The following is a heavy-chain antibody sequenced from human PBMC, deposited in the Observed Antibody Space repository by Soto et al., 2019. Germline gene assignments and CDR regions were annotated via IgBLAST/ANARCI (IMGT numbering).Heavy chain of an antibody. CDR1: GGSISSYY. D-gene: IGHD6-13*01. V-gene: IGHV4-59*01. Sequence: PSETLSLSCTVCGGSISSYYWSWIRQPPGKGLEWIGYIYYSGSTNYNPSLKSRVTISVDTSKNQFSLKLSSVTAADTAVYYCARYSSSWYRGWFDPWGQGTLVTVSS. CDR2: IYYSGST. J-gene: IGHJ5*02. CDR3: ARYSSSWYRGWFDP.